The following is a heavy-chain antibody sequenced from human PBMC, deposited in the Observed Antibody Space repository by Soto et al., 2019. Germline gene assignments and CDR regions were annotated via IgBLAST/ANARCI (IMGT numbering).Heavy chain of an antibody. V-gene: IGHV4-30-2*01. D-gene: IGHD3-22*01. CDR2: IYHSGST. J-gene: IGHJ6*02. CDR3: ARFRTPDSDYYDSSGDYGMDV. Sequence: TLSLTCAVSGGSISSGCYSWSWIRQPPGKGLEWIGYIYHSGSTYYNPSLKSRVTISVDRSKNQFSLKLSSVTAADTAVYYCARFRTPDSDYYDSSGDYGMDVWGQGTTVTVSS. CDR1: GGSISSGCYS.